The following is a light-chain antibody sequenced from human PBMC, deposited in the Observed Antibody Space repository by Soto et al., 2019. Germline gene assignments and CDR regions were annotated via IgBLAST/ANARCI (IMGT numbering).Light chain of an antibody. CDR2: GAS. CDR1: QSVNSH. J-gene: IGKJ4*01. Sequence: EKVMTQSPATLSVSPGERATLSCRASQSVNSHLAWYQQKPGQAPRLLIYGASTRATGVPARLSGSGSGTEFTLTISSLQSEDSAVYYCQQYSSWPLTFGGGTKVEIK. V-gene: IGKV3-15*01. CDR3: QQYSSWPLT.